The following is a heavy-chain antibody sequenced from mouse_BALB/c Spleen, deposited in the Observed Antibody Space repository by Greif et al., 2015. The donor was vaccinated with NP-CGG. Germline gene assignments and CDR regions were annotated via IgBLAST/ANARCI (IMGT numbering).Heavy chain of an antibody. J-gene: IGHJ4*01. CDR2: ISSGGSYT. CDR1: GFAFSSYD. Sequence: EVKLMESGGGLVKPGGSLKLSCAASGFAFSSYDMSWVRQTPEKRLEWVATISSGGSYTYYPDSVKGRFTIPRDNARNTLYLQMSSLRSEDTALYYCARQDGYDYAMDYWGQGTSVTVSS. CDR3: ARQDGYDYAMDY. V-gene: IGHV5-9*02. D-gene: IGHD1-2*01.